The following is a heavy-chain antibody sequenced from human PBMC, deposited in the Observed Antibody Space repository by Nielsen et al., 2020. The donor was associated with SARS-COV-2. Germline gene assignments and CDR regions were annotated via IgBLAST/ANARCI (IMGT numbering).Heavy chain of an antibody. V-gene: IGHV1-18*01. J-gene: IGHJ4*02. CDR3: ARGTGEDY. Sequence: ASVKVSCKASGYTFTNYGISWVRQAPGQGLEWMGWISAYNGNRNYVQKFKGRVTMTTDTSTNTAYMELRSLKSDDTAVYYCARGTGEDYWGQGTLVTVSS. CDR1: GYTFTNYG. CDR2: ISAYNGNR. D-gene: IGHD1-26*01.